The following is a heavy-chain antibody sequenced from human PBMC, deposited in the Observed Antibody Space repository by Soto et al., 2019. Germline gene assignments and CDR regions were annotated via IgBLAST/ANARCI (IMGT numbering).Heavy chain of an antibody. J-gene: IGHJ6*02. D-gene: IGHD3-3*01. V-gene: IGHV3-23*01. Sequence: EVQLLESGGGLAQPGGSLRLSCAVSGFTFRKYVMTWVRQAPGKGLEWVSSLSSNGGSTYYAVSVKSRFTVSRDNSKNTLFLQTNSLIAENKAIYYCAKDQGFLEWIPQGGLDDWGPGTTVAVSS. CDR1: GFTFRKYV. CDR2: LSSNGGST. CDR3: AKDQGFLEWIPQGGLDD.